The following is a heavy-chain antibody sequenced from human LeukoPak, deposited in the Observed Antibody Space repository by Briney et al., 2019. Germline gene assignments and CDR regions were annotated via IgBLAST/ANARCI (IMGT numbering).Heavy chain of an antibody. CDR2: IYYSGST. CDR1: GGSISSYY. J-gene: IGHJ4*02. Sequence: SETLSLTCTVSGGSISSYYWSWIRQPPGKGLEWIGYIYYSGSTNYNPSLKSRVTISVDMSKNQFSLKLSSVTAADTAVYYCARDEADGRIDYWGQGTLVTVSS. D-gene: IGHD1-26*01. CDR3: ARDEADGRIDY. V-gene: IGHV4-59*01.